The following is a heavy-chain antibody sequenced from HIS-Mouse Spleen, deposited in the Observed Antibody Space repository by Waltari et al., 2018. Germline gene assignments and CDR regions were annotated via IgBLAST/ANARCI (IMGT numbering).Heavy chain of an antibody. V-gene: IGHV4-34*01. Sequence: QVQLQQWGAGLLKPSETLSLTCAVYGGSFSGYYWSWIRQPPGKGLEWIGEIKHRGSTNYNPSLKSRVTISVDTSKNQFSLKLSSVTAADTAVYYCARMGPASGSYGDYWGQGTLVTVSS. J-gene: IGHJ4*02. CDR1: GGSFSGYY. CDR3: ARMGPASGSYGDY. CDR2: IKHRGST. D-gene: IGHD1-26*01.